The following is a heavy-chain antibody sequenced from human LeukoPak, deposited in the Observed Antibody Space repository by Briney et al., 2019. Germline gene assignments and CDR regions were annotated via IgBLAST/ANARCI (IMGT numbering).Heavy chain of an antibody. Sequence: PGGSLRLSCAASGFTFSSYAMSWVRQAPGKGLGWVSATTHNGGSTYYADSVKGRFTISRDNSKNSLFLQMNSLRAEDTAVYFCAKEQLGYFDYWGQGTLVAVSS. J-gene: IGHJ4*02. D-gene: IGHD1-1*01. CDR2: TTHNGGST. CDR3: AKEQLGYFDY. CDR1: GFTFSSYA. V-gene: IGHV3-23*01.